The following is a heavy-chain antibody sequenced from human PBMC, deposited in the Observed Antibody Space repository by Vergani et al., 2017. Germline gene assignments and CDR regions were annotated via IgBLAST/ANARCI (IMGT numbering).Heavy chain of an antibody. J-gene: IGHJ6*02. CDR3: ARVRRDDSSGYYYYYGMDV. CDR2: IYYIGST. CDR1: GGSISSGDYY. V-gene: IGHV4-30-4*01. D-gene: IGHD3-22*01. Sequence: QVQLQESGPGLVKPSQTLSLTCTVSGGSISSGDYYWSWIRQPPGKGLGWIGYIYYIGSTYYNPSLKSRVTISVDTSKNQFSLKLSSVTAADTAVYYCARVRRDDSSGYYYYYGMDVWGQGTTVTVSS.